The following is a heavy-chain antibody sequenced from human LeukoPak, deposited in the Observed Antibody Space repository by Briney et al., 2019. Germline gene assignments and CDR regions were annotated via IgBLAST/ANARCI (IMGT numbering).Heavy chain of an antibody. V-gene: IGHV4-59*01. D-gene: IGHD1/OR15-1a*01. CDR2: IYYSGST. CDR1: GGSISSYY. J-gene: IGHJ4*02. Sequence: SSETLSLTCTVSGGSISSYYCSWIRQPPGKGLEWIGYIYYSGSTNYNPSLKSRVTISVDTSKNQFSLKLSSVTAADTAVYYCARGNSPLSPSDYWGQGTLVTVSS. CDR3: ARGNSPLSPSDY.